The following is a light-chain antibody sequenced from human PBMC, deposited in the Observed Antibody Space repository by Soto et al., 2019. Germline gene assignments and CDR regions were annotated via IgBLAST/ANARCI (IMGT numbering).Light chain of an antibody. V-gene: IGKV1-5*01. CDR3: QQYNIYSIT. CDR2: DAS. CDR1: QSISSR. J-gene: IGKJ5*01. Sequence: DIQMTQSPSTLSASVGDRVTITCRASQSISSRLAWYQQKPGKAPKLLIFDASSLESGVPSRFSGSGSGTEFTLTISSLQPDDFATYYCQQYNIYSITFGQGTRLEIK.